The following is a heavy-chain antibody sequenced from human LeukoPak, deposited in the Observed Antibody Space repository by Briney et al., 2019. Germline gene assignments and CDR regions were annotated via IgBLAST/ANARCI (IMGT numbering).Heavy chain of an antibody. V-gene: IGHV1-69*04. Sequence: SVKVSCKASGGTFSSYAISWVRQAPGQGLEWMGRIIPIFGIANYAQKFQGRVTITADRSTSTAYMELSSLRSEDTAVYYCARDTDTAMERYGMDVWGQGTTVTVSS. CDR1: GGTFSSYA. CDR3: ARDTDTAMERYGMDV. J-gene: IGHJ6*02. D-gene: IGHD5-18*01. CDR2: IIPIFGIA.